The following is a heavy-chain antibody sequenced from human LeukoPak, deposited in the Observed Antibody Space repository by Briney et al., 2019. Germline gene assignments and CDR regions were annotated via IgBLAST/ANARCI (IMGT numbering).Heavy chain of an antibody. Sequence: PSETLSLTCTVSGGSISSGSYYWSWIRQPAGKGLEWIGRICTSGSTNYNPSLKSRVTISVDTSKNQFSLKLSSVTAADTAAYYCARATYYYDSSGRTDAFDIWGQGTMVTVSS. J-gene: IGHJ3*02. CDR3: ARATYYYDSSGRTDAFDI. CDR2: ICTSGST. V-gene: IGHV4-61*02. D-gene: IGHD3-22*01. CDR1: GGSISSGSYY.